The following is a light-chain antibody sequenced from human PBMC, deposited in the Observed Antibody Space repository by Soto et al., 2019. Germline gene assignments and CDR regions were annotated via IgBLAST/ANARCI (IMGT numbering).Light chain of an antibody. V-gene: IGKV3-15*01. CDR2: GAS. CDR1: QSISSD. CDR3: QQYNNWPPWT. J-gene: IGKJ1*01. Sequence: EVVMTQSPATQSVSPGERATLSCRASQSISSDLAWYQQKPGQAPRLLIYGASTRASDIPARFSGSGSGTEFTLTISSLQSEDSAVYYCQQYNNWPPWTFGQGTKVDIK.